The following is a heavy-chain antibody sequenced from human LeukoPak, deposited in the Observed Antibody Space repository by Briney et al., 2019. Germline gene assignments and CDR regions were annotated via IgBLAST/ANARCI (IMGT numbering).Heavy chain of an antibody. CDR3: ARGVDN. D-gene: IGHD3-10*01. J-gene: IGHJ4*02. CDR2: ITSSGNTM. V-gene: IGHV3-48*04. Sequence: GGSLRLSRAAYGFTFSHYSMNWVRQAPGKGLEWVSHITSSGNTMYYADSVKGRFSISRDNAGNSLFLQMNSLRAEDTAVYYCARGVDNWGQGTLVTVSS. CDR1: GFTFSHYS.